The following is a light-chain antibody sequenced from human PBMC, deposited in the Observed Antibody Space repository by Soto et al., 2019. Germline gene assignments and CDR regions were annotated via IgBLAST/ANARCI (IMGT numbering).Light chain of an antibody. V-gene: IGLV1-44*01. CDR3: AAWDDRLYV. J-gene: IGLJ1*01. Sequence: QSALTQPPSASGAPGQTVTISCSGSSSNIGSHTVNWYQHLPGTAPKLLIYSNTQRPLGVPVRFSGSKSGTSASLAISGLQSEDEDEYYCAAWDDRLYVFGTATKVTVL. CDR2: SNT. CDR1: SSNIGSHT.